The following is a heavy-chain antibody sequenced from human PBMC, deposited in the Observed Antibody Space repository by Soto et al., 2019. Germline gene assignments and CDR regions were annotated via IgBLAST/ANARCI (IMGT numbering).Heavy chain of an antibody. V-gene: IGHV3-23*01. CDR3: ASGSRSSGLAL. Sequence: EVQLLESGGGLVQPGGSLRLSCAASGFTFSSYAMNWVRQAPGKGLEWVSGIGATSGTTNYADSVKGRFTIPRDNSKNTLDLQMDSLRAEDTAVYYCASGSRSSGLALWGQGALVTVS. CDR1: GFTFSSYA. CDR2: IGATSGTT. D-gene: IGHD6-19*01. J-gene: IGHJ1*01.